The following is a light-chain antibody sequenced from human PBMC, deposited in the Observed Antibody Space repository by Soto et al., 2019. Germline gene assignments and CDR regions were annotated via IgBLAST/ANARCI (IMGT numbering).Light chain of an antibody. CDR3: SSYTSSSTLCV. Sequence: QSALTQPASVSGSPGQSITISCTGTSSDVGGYNYVSWYQQHPGKAPKLMIYDVSNRPSGVSNRFSGSKSGNTASPTISGLQAEDEADYYCSSYTSSSTLCVFGTGTKVTVL. CDR1: SSDVGGYNY. V-gene: IGLV2-14*01. CDR2: DVS. J-gene: IGLJ1*01.